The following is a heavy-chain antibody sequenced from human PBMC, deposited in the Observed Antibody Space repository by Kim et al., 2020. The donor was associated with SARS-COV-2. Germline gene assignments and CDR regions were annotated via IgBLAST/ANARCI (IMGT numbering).Heavy chain of an antibody. D-gene: IGHD2-2*01. CDR3: ARDIFIVVVPAGSFDY. V-gene: IGHV4-38-2*02. J-gene: IGHJ4*01. CDR1: GYSISSGYY. CDR2: IYHSGST. Sequence: SETLSLTCTVSGYSISSGYYWGWIRQPPGKGLEWIGSIYHSGSTYYNPSLKSRVTISVDTSKNQFSLKLSSVTAADTAVYYCARDIFIVVVPAGSFDYWG.